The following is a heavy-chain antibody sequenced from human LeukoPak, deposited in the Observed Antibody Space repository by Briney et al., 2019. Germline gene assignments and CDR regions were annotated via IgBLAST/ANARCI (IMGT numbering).Heavy chain of an antibody. J-gene: IGHJ5*02. CDR2: INHSGST. CDR1: GGSISSSSYY. Sequence: PSETLSLTCTVSGGSISSSSYYWGWIRQPPGKGLEWIGEINHSGSTNYNPSLKSRVTISVDTSKNQFSLKLSSVTAADTAVYYCARQKGGGNWFDPWGQGTLVTVSS. CDR3: ARQKGGGNWFDP. V-gene: IGHV4-39*01. D-gene: IGHD3-16*01.